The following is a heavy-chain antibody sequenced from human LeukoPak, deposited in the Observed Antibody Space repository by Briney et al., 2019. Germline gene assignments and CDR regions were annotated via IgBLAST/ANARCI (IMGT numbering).Heavy chain of an antibody. Sequence: SETLSLTCTVSVGSISSYYWSWIRQPPGKGLEWIGYISYSGSTNFNPSLKSRVTISVDTSKNQFSLKLSSVTAADKAVDYCAREGTAGTNLNWFDPWGQGTLVTVSS. J-gene: IGHJ5*02. D-gene: IGHD1-1*01. CDR3: AREGTAGTNLNWFDP. CDR1: VGSISSYY. V-gene: IGHV4-59*01. CDR2: ISYSGST.